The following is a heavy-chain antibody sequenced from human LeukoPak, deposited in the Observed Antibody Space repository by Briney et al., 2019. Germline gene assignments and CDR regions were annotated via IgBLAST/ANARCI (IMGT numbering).Heavy chain of an antibody. CDR1: NGSITSTSY. CDR3: ARQGGGDFVDS. V-gene: IGHV4-39*01. CDR2: TSSGGSA. J-gene: IGHJ4*02. Sequence: SETLSLTCFVSNGSITSTSYWAWIRQSPGKGLEWIGTTSSGGSAYYKTSLKSRVTISVDTPKTQLSLRLTSVTAADTAVYYCARQGGGDFVDSWGQGTLVSVS. D-gene: IGHD4-17*01.